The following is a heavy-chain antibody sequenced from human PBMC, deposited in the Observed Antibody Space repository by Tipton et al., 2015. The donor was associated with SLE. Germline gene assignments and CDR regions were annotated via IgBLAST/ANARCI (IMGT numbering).Heavy chain of an antibody. D-gene: IGHD3-3*01. J-gene: IGHJ6*02. V-gene: IGHV3-48*01. Sequence: SLRLSCAASGFTFSSYSMNWVRQAPGKGLEWVSSISSSSTTIYYADSVKGRFTISRDNAKNSLYLQMNSLRAEDTAVYYCAREDFPLGMDVWGQGTTVTVSS. CDR2: ISSSSTTI. CDR1: GFTFSSYS. CDR3: AREDFPLGMDV.